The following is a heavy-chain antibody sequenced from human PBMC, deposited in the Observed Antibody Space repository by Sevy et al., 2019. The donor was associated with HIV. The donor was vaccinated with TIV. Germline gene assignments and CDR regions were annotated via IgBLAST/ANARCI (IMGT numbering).Heavy chain of an antibody. Sequence: GGSLRLSCAASGFNFSIYGMHWVRQAPGKGLEWVALIYYDESSQYYADSVKGRSTISRDNSKNTLYLQMNSLRVEDTALYYCVRGRDYGNFDYWGQGTLVTVSS. CDR1: GFNFSIYG. D-gene: IGHD4-17*01. J-gene: IGHJ4*02. CDR3: VRGRDYGNFDY. V-gene: IGHV3-33*01. CDR2: IYYDESSQ.